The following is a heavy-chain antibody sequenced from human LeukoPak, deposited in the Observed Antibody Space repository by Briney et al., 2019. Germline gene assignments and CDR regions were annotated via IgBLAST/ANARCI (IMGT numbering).Heavy chain of an antibody. CDR2: IYTSGST. V-gene: IGHV4-4*07. J-gene: IGHJ4*02. CDR3: ARERGYAIPFLDY. D-gene: IGHD2-8*01. Sequence: SETLSLTCTVSGGSISSYHWSWIRQPAGKGQEWIGRIYTSGSTNYNPSLKSRVTMSVDTSKNQFSLKLSSVTAADTAVYYCARERGYAIPFLDYWGQGTLVTVSS. CDR1: GGSISSYH.